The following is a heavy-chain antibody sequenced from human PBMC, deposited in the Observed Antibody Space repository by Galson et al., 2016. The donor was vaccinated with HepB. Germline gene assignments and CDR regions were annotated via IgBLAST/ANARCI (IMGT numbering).Heavy chain of an antibody. Sequence: SVKVSCKASVYTFTTYGISWVRQAPGQGLEWMGWISNYNGDTKYAQKFQGRVTMTTDKSTTTAYMELRGLRFDDTAVYFCAREGRGAEYSYSYGLDVWGKGTTVTVSS. CDR3: AREGRGAEYSYSYGLDV. CDR2: ISNYNGDT. D-gene: IGHD2/OR15-2a*01. J-gene: IGHJ6*04. V-gene: IGHV1-18*01. CDR1: VYTFTTYG.